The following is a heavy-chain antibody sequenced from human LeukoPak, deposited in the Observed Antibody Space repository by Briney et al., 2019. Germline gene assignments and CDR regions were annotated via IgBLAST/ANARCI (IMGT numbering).Heavy chain of an antibody. CDR3: ARGWDIVVVPAAVNMDV. Sequence: GGSLRLSCEDSGFTFRSYEMNWVRQAPGKGLEWIAYLSSSGSAFSYADSVKGRFTIARDNAKNPVYLEMNSLRADDTAVYYCARGWDIVVVPAAVNMDVWGKGTTVTVSS. J-gene: IGHJ6*03. D-gene: IGHD2-2*01. CDR2: LSSSGSAF. CDR1: GFTFRSYE. V-gene: IGHV3-48*03.